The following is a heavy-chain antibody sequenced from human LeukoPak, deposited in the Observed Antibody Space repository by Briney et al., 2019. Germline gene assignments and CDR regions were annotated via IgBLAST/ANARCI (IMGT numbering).Heavy chain of an antibody. CDR1: SGSISSYY. V-gene: IGHV4-4*07. Sequence: SETLSLTCTVSSGSISSYYWNWIRQPAGKGLEWIGRIYTSGSTNYNPSLKSRVTISVDKSKNQFFLKLSSVTAADTAVYYCARDGYSGSYFFDYWGQGTLVTVSS. CDR3: ARDGYSGSYFFDY. J-gene: IGHJ4*02. D-gene: IGHD1-26*01. CDR2: IYTSGST.